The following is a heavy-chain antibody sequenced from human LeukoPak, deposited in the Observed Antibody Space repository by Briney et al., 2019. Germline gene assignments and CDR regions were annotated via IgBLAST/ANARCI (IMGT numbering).Heavy chain of an antibody. CDR1: GFTVSSKY. Sequence: GGSLRLSCAASGFTVSSKYMSWVRQAPGKGLEWVSVIYSGGSTYYADSVKGGFTISRDNSKNTVYLQMNSLRAEDTAVYYCARDCSASSSDYYPLGYWGQGTLVTVSS. D-gene: IGHD3-22*01. CDR3: ARDCSASSSDYYPLGY. J-gene: IGHJ4*02. CDR2: IYSGGST. V-gene: IGHV3-66*01.